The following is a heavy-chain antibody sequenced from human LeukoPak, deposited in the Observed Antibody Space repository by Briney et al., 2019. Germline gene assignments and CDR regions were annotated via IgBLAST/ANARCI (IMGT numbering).Heavy chain of an antibody. CDR2: IKQDGSEK. Sequence: PGGSLRLSCAASGFTFSSYWMSWVRQAPGKGLEWVANIKQDGSEKYYVDSVKGRFTISRDNAKNSLYLQMNSLRAEDTAVYYCARSRGDYERGYFDYWGQGTLVTVSS. CDR3: ARSRGDYERGYFDY. J-gene: IGHJ4*02. CDR1: GFTFSSYW. V-gene: IGHV3-7*01. D-gene: IGHD4-17*01.